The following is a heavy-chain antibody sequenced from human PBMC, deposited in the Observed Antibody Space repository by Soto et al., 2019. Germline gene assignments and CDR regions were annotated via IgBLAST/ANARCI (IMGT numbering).Heavy chain of an antibody. D-gene: IGHD5-18*01. V-gene: IGHV3-23*01. Sequence: GGSLRLSCAVAGFTFSSYAMNWVRQAPGKGLEWVSGISGSGGSTYHADSVKGRLTISRDNSKNTLYLQMNSLRAEDTAVYYCARGHGYGIDYWGQGTLVTVFS. CDR1: GFTFSSYA. J-gene: IGHJ4*02. CDR3: ARGHGYGIDY. CDR2: ISGSGGST.